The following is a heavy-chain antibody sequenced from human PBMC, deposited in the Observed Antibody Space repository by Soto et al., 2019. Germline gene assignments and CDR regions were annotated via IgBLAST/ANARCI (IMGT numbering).Heavy chain of an antibody. Sequence: EVQLLESGGGLVQPGGSLRLSCASSGFTFRSYAMSWVRQAPGKGLEWVSAISGSGGSTYYADSVKGRFTISRDNSKNTLYLQMNRLRAEDTAVYYCAKEYEYSSGWERIDYWGQGTLVTVSS. CDR2: ISGSGGST. CDR3: AKEYEYSSGWERIDY. J-gene: IGHJ4*02. CDR1: GFTFRSYA. D-gene: IGHD6-19*01. V-gene: IGHV3-23*01.